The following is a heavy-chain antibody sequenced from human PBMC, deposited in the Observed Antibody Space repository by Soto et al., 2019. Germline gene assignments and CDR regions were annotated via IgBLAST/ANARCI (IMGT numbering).Heavy chain of an antibody. CDR1: GFTFSSYS. D-gene: IGHD6-19*01. CDR3: AREIAVAGINKDV. CDR2: ISSSSSYI. J-gene: IGHJ6*02. V-gene: IGHV3-21*01. Sequence: GGSLRLSCAASGFTFSSYSMNWVRQAPGKGLEWVSSISSSSSYIYYADSVKGRFTISRDNAKNSLYLQMNSLRAEDTAVYYCAREIAVAGINKDVWGQGTTVTVSS.